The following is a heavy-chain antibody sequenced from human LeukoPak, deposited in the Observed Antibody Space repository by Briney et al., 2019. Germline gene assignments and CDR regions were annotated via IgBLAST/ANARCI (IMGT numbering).Heavy chain of an antibody. CDR3: ANLDYGDYDY. J-gene: IGHJ4*02. Sequence: GRSLRLSCAASGFTFSSYGMHWVRQAPGKGLEWVAVISYDGSNKYYADSVKGRFTISRDNSKNTLYLQMNSLRAEDTAVYYCANLDYGDYDYWGQGTLVTVSS. D-gene: IGHD4-17*01. V-gene: IGHV3-30*18. CDR2: ISYDGSNK. CDR1: GFTFSSYG.